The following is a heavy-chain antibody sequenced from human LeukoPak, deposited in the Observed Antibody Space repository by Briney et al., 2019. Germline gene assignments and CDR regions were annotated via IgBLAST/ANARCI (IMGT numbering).Heavy chain of an antibody. CDR1: GYSFTSYW. Sequence: GESLKISCKGSGYSFTSYWIGWVRQMPGKGLEWMGIIYPGDSDTRYSPSFQGQVTISADKSISTAYLQWSSLKASVTAMYCCARRGTSYFYWFDPWGQGTLVTVSS. V-gene: IGHV5-51*01. D-gene: IGHD2-2*01. J-gene: IGHJ5*02. CDR3: ARRGTSYFYWFDP. CDR2: IYPGDSDT.